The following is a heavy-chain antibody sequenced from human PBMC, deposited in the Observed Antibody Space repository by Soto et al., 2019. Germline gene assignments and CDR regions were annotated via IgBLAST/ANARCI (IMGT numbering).Heavy chain of an antibody. Sequence: ASVQVSCKASGYTFTSYAMHWVRQAPGQRLEWMGWINAGNGNTKYSQKFQGRVTITRDTSASTAYMELSSLRSEDTAVYYCARDSGRWLVRPLNYFDYCGPGTLVTVSS. CDR2: INAGNGNT. D-gene: IGHD3-10*01. J-gene: IGHJ4*02. CDR3: ARDSGRWLVRPLNYFDY. V-gene: IGHV1-3*01. CDR1: GYTFTSYA.